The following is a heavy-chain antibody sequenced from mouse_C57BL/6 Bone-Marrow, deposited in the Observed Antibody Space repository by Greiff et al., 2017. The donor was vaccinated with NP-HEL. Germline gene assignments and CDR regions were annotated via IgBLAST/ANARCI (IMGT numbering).Heavy chain of an antibody. D-gene: IGHD2-4*01. J-gene: IGHJ4*01. Sequence: EVKVVESGGGLVQSGRSLRLSCATSGFTFSDFYMEWVRQAPGKGLEWIAASRNKANDYKTEYSASVKGRFIVSRDTSQSILYLQMNALRAEDTAIYYCARDADYGSAMDYWGQGTSVTVSS. CDR3: ARDADYGSAMDY. CDR2: SRNKANDYKT. V-gene: IGHV7-1*01. CDR1: GFTFSDFY.